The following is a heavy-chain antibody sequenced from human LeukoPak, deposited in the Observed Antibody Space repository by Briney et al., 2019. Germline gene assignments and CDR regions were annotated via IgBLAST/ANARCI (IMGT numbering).Heavy chain of an antibody. Sequence: GGPLRLSCAASGFTFSSYAMSWVRQAPGKELEWVSAISGSGGSTYYADSVKGRFTISRDNSKNTLYLQMNSLRAEDTAVYYCAKLAVAGYYFDYWGQGTLVTVSS. D-gene: IGHD6-19*01. V-gene: IGHV3-23*01. CDR2: ISGSGGST. CDR3: AKLAVAGYYFDY. CDR1: GFTFSSYA. J-gene: IGHJ4*02.